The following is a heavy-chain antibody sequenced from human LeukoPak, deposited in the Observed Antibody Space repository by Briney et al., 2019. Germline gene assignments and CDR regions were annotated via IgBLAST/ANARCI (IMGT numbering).Heavy chain of an antibody. V-gene: IGHV3-23*01. CDR1: GFTFSSYA. D-gene: IGHD2-2*01. CDR3: ARGGRLYCSSTSCHPAPYYFDY. Sequence: GGSLRLSCAASGFTFSSYAMSWVRQAPGKGLEWVSAISGSGGSTHYADSVKGRFTISRDNSKNTLYLQMNSLRAEDTAVYYCARGGRLYCSSTSCHPAPYYFDYWGQGTLVTVSS. CDR2: ISGSGGST. J-gene: IGHJ4*02.